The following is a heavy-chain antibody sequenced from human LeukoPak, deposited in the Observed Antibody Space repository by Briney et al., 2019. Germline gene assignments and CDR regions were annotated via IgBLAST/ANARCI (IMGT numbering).Heavy chain of an antibody. D-gene: IGHD3-10*01. J-gene: IGHJ5*02. CDR1: GGSISSYY. Sequence: SETLSLTCTVSGGSISSYYWSWIRQPPGKGLEWIGYIYYSGSTNYNPSLKSRVTISVDTSKNQFSLKLSSVTAADTAVYYCARGRLLWFGEHNWFDPWGQGTLVTVSS. V-gene: IGHV4-59*01. CDR3: ARGRLLWFGEHNWFDP. CDR2: IYYSGST.